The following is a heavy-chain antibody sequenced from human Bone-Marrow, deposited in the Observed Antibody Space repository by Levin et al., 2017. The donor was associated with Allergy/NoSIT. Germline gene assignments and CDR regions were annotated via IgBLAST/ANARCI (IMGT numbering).Heavy chain of an antibody. CDR3: ARHVTRSTGWFDP. J-gene: IGHJ5*02. D-gene: IGHD2-2*01. Sequence: PSETLSLTCAVSGVSLSSGNWWAWVRRPPGKGLQYIGEIYHSGSTNYDPSLKSRVTISVDKSTNQFSLKLNSVTAADTAIYYCARHVTRSTGWFDPWGQGTLVTVSS. CDR2: IYHSGST. V-gene: IGHV4-4*02. CDR1: GVSLSSGNW.